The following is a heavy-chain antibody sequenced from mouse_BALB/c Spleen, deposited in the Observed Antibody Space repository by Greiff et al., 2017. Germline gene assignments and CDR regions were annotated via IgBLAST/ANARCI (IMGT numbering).Heavy chain of an antibody. V-gene: IGHV5-9*03. J-gene: IGHJ4*01. CDR3: ARGYYGSGMDY. CDR2: ISSGGGNT. CDR1: GFTFSSYT. D-gene: IGHD1-1*01. Sequence: DVHLVESGGGLVKPGGSLKLSCAASGFTFSSYTMSWVRQTPEKRLEWVATISSGGGNTYYPDSVKGRFTISRDNAKNNLYLQMSSLRSEDTALYYCARGYYGSGMDYWGQGTSVTVSS.